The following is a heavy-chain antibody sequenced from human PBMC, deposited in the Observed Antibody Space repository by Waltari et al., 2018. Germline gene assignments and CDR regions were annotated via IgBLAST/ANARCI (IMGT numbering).Heavy chain of an antibody. D-gene: IGHD3-3*01. Sequence: EVQLLESGGGLVQPGGSLRLSCAASGFTFSSYAMSWVRQAPGKGLEWVSAISGSGGSTYYADSVKGRFTISRDNSKNTLYLQMNSLRAEDTAVYYCAKGKNYDFWSGYFHHDYGMDVWGQGTTVTVSS. V-gene: IGHV3-23*01. CDR3: AKGKNYDFWSGYFHHDYGMDV. J-gene: IGHJ6*02. CDR2: ISGSGGST. CDR1: GFTFSSYA.